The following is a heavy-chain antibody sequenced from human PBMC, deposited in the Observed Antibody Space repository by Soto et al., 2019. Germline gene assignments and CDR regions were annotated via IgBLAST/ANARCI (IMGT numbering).Heavy chain of an antibody. V-gene: IGHV1-46*03. CDR3: ARPRDDILTGYYNERYYYYGMDV. J-gene: IGHJ6*02. Sequence: ASVKVSCKASGYTFTSYYMHWVRQAPGQGLEWMGIINPSGGSTSYAQKFQGRVTMTRDTSTSTVYMELSSLRSEDTAAYYCARPRDDILTGYYNERYYYYGMDVWGQGTTVTVSS. CDR2: INPSGGST. CDR1: GYTFTSYY. D-gene: IGHD3-9*01.